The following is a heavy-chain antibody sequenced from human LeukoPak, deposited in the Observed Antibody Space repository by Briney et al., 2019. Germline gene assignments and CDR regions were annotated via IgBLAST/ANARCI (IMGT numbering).Heavy chain of an antibody. D-gene: IGHD4/OR15-4a*01. CDR1: GGSFSSYY. Sequence: PSETLSLTCTVSGGSFSSYYWTWLRQPPGKGLEWIGNVYYSGSTNYKSSLKSRVSISVDRSKNQFSLELRSVTPADTAVYYCARVVEFQVLSFDPWGQGTLVTVS. J-gene: IGHJ5*02. CDR3: ARVVEFQVLSFDP. V-gene: IGHV4-59*01. CDR2: VYYSGST.